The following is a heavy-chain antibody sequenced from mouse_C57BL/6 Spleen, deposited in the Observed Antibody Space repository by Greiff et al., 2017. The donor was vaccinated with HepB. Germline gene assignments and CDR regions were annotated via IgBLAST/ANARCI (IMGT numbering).Heavy chain of an antibody. D-gene: IGHD1-1*01. CDR2: INYDGSST. CDR1: GFTFSDYY. V-gene: IGHV5-16*01. J-gene: IGHJ2*01. Sequence: EVKLMESEGGLVQPGSSMKLSCTASGFTFSDYYMAWVRQVPEKGLEWVANINYDGSSTYYLDSLESRFIISRDNAKNILYLQMISLKSEDTATYYGARITTLVFDYWGQGTTLTVSS. CDR3: ARITTLVFDY.